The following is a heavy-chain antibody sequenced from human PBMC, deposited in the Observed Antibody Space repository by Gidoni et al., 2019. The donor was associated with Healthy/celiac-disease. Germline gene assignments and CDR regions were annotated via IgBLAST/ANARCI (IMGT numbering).Heavy chain of an antibody. V-gene: IGHV1-69*08. CDR2: VLPIRGIA. CDR3: ARDPPLDYYDSSGYPTDAFDI. D-gene: IGHD3-22*01. CDR1: GGTFSSYT. Sequence: QVQLVQSGAEVKKPGSSVKVSCQASGGTFSSYTISWVRQAPGQGLEWMGRVLPIRGIANYAQKFQGRVTITADKSTSTAYMELSSLRSEDTAVYYCARDPPLDYYDSSGYPTDAFDIWGQGTMVTVSS. J-gene: IGHJ3*02.